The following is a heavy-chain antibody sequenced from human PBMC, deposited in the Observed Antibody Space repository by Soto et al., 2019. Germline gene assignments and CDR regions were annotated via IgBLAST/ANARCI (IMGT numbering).Heavy chain of an antibody. CDR1: GYTFTSYA. J-gene: IGHJ3*02. D-gene: IGHD2-15*01. V-gene: IGHV1-3*01. CDR2: INAGNGNT. Sequence: ASVKVSCKAFGYTFTSYAIHWVRQAPGQRLEWMGWINAGNGNTKYSQKFQGRFTITRDTSASTAYMELSSLRSEDTALYYFARIVLVYCSGGSCYSLYRGDAFDIWGQGTMVTVSS. CDR3: ARIVLVYCSGGSCYSLYRGDAFDI.